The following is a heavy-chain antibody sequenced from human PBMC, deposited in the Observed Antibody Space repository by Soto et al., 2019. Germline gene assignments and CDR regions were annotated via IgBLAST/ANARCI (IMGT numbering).Heavy chain of an antibody. Sequence: QVQLQESGPGLVKPSQTLSLTCTVSGGSISSGGYYWSGIRQHPGKGQEWVGYIYYSGSTYYNPSLKSRITISVDTSKNQFTLKLSSVTAADTAVYYCAREGGIVGATAADYWGQGTLVTVSS. D-gene: IGHD1-26*01. CDR3: AREGGIVGATAADY. CDR1: GGSISSGGYY. CDR2: IYYSGST. V-gene: IGHV4-31*03. J-gene: IGHJ4*02.